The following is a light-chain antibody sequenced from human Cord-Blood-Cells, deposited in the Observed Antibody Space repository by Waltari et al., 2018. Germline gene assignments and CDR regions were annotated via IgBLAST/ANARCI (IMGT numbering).Light chain of an antibody. CDR3: CSYAGSYTWV. Sequence: QSALTQPRSVSGSPGQSVTIACTGTSSDVGCDNYVSWYQQHPGKAPKLMFYDVSQRPAGDPVGFPGSKSGNTASLTISGLQAEDEADAYCCSYAGSYTWVFGGGTKLTVL. V-gene: IGLV2-11*01. CDR1: SSDVGCDNY. J-gene: IGLJ3*02. CDR2: DVS.